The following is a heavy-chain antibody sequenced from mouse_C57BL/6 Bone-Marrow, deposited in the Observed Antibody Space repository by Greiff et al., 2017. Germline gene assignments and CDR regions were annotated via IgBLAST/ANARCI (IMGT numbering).Heavy chain of an antibody. CDR2: ISPSNGGT. V-gene: IGHV1-53*01. J-gene: IGHJ1*03. CDR1: GYTFTSYW. D-gene: IGHD1-1*01. Sequence: QVQLQQPGTELVKPGASVKLSCKASGYTFTSYWMHWVRQRPGQGLEWVGNISPSNGGTNYNEKFKSKSTLPVDNPYRSAYMQLSSRTSEDSAVDYCARGGIITTGVAYGYFDVWGTGTTVTGSS. CDR3: ARGGIITTGVAYGYFDV.